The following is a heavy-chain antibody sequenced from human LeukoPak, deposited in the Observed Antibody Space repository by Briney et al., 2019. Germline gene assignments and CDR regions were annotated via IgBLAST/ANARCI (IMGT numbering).Heavy chain of an antibody. CDR2: ISWNSGSI. CDR3: AKDISATFNYMDV. J-gene: IGHJ6*03. D-gene: IGHD3-16*01. CDR1: GFTFDDYA. Sequence: GGSLRLSCAASGFTFDDYAMHWVRQAPGKGLEWVSGISWNSGSIGYADSVKGRFTISRDNAKNSPYLQMNSLRAEDTALYYCAKDISATFNYMDVWGKGTTVTVSS. V-gene: IGHV3-9*01.